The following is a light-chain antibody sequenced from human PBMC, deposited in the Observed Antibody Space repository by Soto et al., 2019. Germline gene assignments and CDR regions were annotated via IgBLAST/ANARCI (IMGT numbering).Light chain of an antibody. CDR3: QQYNKWSWT. CDR2: GAS. J-gene: IGKJ1*01. V-gene: IGKV3-15*01. CDR1: QSVSNY. Sequence: EVVCTQSPSTLSLSPGERATLSCWASQSVSNYLAWYQQKPGQAPRLLIYGASTRAPGFPARFSGSGSGTDFTLTISSLQSEDFAVYYCQQYNKWSWTFCQGTKVDIK.